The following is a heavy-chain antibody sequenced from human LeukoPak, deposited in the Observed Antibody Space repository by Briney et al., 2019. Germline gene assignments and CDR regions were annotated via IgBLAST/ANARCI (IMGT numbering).Heavy chain of an antibody. CDR1: GYTFSDYY. CDR2: INPKTGGT. V-gene: IGHV1-2*02. D-gene: IGHD1-7*01. Sequence: ASVKVSCKASGYTFSDYYIHWVRQTPGQGLEWMGWINPKTGGTGYAQNFQGRVTMTRDTSTNTANMEVSGLRSDDTAVYYCARIGTPITSLYYFDYWGQGTLVTVSS. CDR3: ARIGTPITSLYYFDY. J-gene: IGHJ4*02.